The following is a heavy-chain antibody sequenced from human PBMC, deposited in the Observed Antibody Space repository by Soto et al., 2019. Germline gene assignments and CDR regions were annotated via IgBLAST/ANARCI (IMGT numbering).Heavy chain of an antibody. CDR3: ARVQQWLGRPSGVRDGYFDY. Sequence: TSETLSLTCTVSGGSISSGGYYWSWIRQHPGKGLEWIGYIYYSGSTYYNPSLKSRVTISVDTSKNQFSLKLSSVTAADTAVYYCARVQQWLGRPSGVRDGYFDYWGQGTLVTVSS. J-gene: IGHJ4*02. D-gene: IGHD6-19*01. CDR2: IYYSGST. V-gene: IGHV4-31*03. CDR1: GGSISSGGYY.